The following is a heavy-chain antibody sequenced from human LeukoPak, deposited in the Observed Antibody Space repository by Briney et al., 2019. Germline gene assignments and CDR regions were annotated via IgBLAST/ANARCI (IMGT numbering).Heavy chain of an antibody. CDR3: ARDGEYCSAGCTSHSYAYGLDV. V-gene: IGHV3-33*08. CDR2: IWYDGSNK. CDR1: GFSFSNHG. J-gene: IGHJ6*02. Sequence: PGGSLRLSCAASGFSFSNHGIHWVRQAPGKGLVWVSLIWYDGSNKYYADSVKGRFTISRDDSKNTVYLQMNSLRVEDTSVYYCARDGEYCSAGCTSHSYAYGLDVWGQGTTVTVSS. D-gene: IGHD2-15*01.